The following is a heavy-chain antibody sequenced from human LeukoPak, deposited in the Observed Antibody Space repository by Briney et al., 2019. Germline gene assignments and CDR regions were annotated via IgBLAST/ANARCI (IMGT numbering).Heavy chain of an antibody. CDR2: ISYDGSNK. V-gene: IGHV3-30*18. Sequence: PGRSLRLSCAASGFTFSSYGMHWVRQAPGKGLEWVAVISYDGSNKYYADSVKGRFTISRDNSKNTLYLQMNSLRAEDTAVYYCAKREAFNIWGQGTMVTVSS. CDR1: GFTFSSYG. J-gene: IGHJ3*02. CDR3: AKREAFNI.